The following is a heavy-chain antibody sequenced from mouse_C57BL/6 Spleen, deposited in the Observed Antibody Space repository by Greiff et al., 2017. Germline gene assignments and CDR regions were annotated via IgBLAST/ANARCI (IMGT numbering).Heavy chain of an antibody. CDR1: GYTFTSYG. J-gene: IGHJ4*01. D-gene: IGHD3-2*02. CDR2: IYPRSGNT. CDR3: AAAAQATLENYYAMDY. V-gene: IGHV1-81*01. Sequence: VKLVESGAELARPGASVKLSCKASGYTFTSYGISWVKQRTGQGLEWIGEIYPRSGNTYYNEKFKGKATLTADKSSSTAYMELRSLTSEDSAVYFCAAAAQATLENYYAMDYWGQGTSVTVSS.